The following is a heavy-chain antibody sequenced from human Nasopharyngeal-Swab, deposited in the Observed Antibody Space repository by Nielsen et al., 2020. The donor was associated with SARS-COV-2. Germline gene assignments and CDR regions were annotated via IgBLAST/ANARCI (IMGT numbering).Heavy chain of an antibody. CDR3: ARPILTGYYIGWFDP. Sequence: GESLKISCKGSGSSFTSYWISWVRQMPGKGLEWMGRIDPSDSYTNYSPSFQGQVTISADKSISTAYLQWSSLKASDTAMYYCARPILTGYYIGWFDPWGQGTLVTVSS. CDR2: IDPSDSYT. CDR1: GSSFTSYW. V-gene: IGHV5-10-1*04. J-gene: IGHJ5*02. D-gene: IGHD3-9*01.